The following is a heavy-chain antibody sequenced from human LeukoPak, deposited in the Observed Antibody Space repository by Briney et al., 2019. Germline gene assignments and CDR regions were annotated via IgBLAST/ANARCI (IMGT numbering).Heavy chain of an antibody. CDR2: IWYDGSNK. V-gene: IGHV3-33*01. CDR1: GFTFSSYG. J-gene: IGHJ4*02. Sequence: GRSLRLSCAASGFTFSSYGMHWVRQAPGKGLEWVAVIWYDGSNKYYADSVKGRFTISRDNSKNTLYLQMNSLRAEDTAVYYCTHSLFIRFLEWLLSYWGQGTLVTVSS. CDR3: THSLFIRFLEWLLSY. D-gene: IGHD3-3*01.